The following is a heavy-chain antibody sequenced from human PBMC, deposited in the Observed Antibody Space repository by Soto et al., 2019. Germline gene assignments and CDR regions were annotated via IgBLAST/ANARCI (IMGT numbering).Heavy chain of an antibody. CDR3: VHPRSTVQIPPT. Sequence: LRLSCSASGFTFSMFSMHWVRQAPGKGLEYVSGISSNGDSTYYADSVKGRFTISRDNSKNTLYLQMSSLRAVDTAVYYCVHPRSTVQIPPTWGQGTLVTVSS. CDR1: GFTFSMFS. D-gene: IGHD4-17*01. J-gene: IGHJ5*02. CDR2: ISSNGDST. V-gene: IGHV3-64D*06.